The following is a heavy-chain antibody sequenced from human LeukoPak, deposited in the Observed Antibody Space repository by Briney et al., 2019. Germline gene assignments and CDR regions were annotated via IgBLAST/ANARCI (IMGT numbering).Heavy chain of an antibody. CDR1: GFTFSSYS. CDR2: ISSSSSYI. J-gene: IGHJ4*02. V-gene: IGHV3-21*01. Sequence: GRSLRLSCAASGFTFSSYSMNWVRQAPGKGLEWVSSISSSSSYIYYADSVKGRFTISRDNAKNSLYLQMNSLRAEDTAVYYCARDATVTGFDYWAREPWSPSPQ. CDR3: ARDATVTGFDY. D-gene: IGHD4-17*01.